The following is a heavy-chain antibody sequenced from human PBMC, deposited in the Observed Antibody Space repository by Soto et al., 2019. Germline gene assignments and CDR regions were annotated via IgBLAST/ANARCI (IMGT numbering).Heavy chain of an antibody. CDR2: IIPIFGTA. V-gene: IGHV1-69*01. J-gene: IGHJ4*02. CDR1: GGTFSSYA. D-gene: IGHD4-17*01. Sequence: QVQLVQSGAEVKKPGSSVKVSCKASGGTFSSYAISWVRQAPGQGLEWMGGIIPIFGTANYAQKFQGRVTITADESTSTAYMELSSLRSEDTAMYYCAREGAETTVTTGPRVDYWGQGTLVTVSS. CDR3: AREGAETTVTTGPRVDY.